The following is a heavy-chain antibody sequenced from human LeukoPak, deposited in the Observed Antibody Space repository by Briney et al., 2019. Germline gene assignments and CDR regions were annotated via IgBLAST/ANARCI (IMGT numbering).Heavy chain of an antibody. CDR2: IIPIFGTA. V-gene: IGHV1-69*13. J-gene: IGHJ4*02. D-gene: IGHD3-22*01. CDR3: ARAYYYDSSGYCFDDY. CDR1: GGTFSSYA. Sequence: SVKVSCKASGGTFSSYAISWVRQAPGQGLEWMGGIIPIFGTANYAQKFQGRVTITADESTSTAYMELSSLRSEDTAVYYCARAYYYDSSGYCFDDYWGQGTLVTVSS.